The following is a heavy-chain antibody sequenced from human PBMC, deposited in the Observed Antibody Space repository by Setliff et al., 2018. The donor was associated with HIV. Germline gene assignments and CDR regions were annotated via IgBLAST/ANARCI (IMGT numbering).Heavy chain of an antibody. V-gene: IGHV4-61*09. D-gene: IGHD5-12*01. CDR1: GDSISSGSYF. CDR3: ASGHDNEYYSFYYIDV. J-gene: IGHJ6*03. Sequence: SETLSLTCTVSGDSISSGSYFWIWIRQPAGKGLEWIGHITTTGSTNYNPTLKGRVIMSVDTSRNQFPLKLSSETAADTAVYYCASGHDNEYYSFYYIDVWGKGTTVTVSS. CDR2: ITTTGST.